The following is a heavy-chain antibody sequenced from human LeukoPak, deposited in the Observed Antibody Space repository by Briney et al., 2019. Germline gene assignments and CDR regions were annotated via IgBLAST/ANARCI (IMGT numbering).Heavy chain of an antibody. V-gene: IGHV1-18*01. J-gene: IGHJ3*02. CDR2: ISAYNGNT. D-gene: IGHD3-22*01. Sequence: ASVKVSCKASGYTFTSYGISCVRQAPGQGLEWMGWISAYNGNTNYVQKLQGRVTMTTDTSTSTAYMELRSLRSDDTAVYCCAREPGHYYDSNGPYNAFDIWGQGTMVTVSS. CDR1: GYTFTSYG. CDR3: AREPGHYYDSNGPYNAFDI.